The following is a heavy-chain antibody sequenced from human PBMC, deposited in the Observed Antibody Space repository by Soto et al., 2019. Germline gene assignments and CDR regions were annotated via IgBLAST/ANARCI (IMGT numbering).Heavy chain of an antibody. CDR1: GFTFSRYW. D-gene: IGHD3-3*01. V-gene: IGHV3-74*01. Sequence: PGGSLRLSCAASGFTFSRYWMHWVRQAPGKGLVWVSRIDSYGSATSQVDSVEGRFTISRDNAKNTLYLQMNSLRAEDTAVYYCARGWVEGLSRQPPTDYWGKGTRVTVS. CDR2: IDSYGSAT. J-gene: IGHJ4*02. CDR3: ARGWVEGLSRQPPTDY.